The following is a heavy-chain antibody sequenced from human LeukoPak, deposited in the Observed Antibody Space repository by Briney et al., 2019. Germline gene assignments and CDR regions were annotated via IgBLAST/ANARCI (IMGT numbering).Heavy chain of an antibody. CDR3: ARDRGGGRYYYGMDV. V-gene: IGHV1-46*01. CDR1: GYTFTSYY. Sequence: ASVKVSCTASGYTFTSYYMHWVRQAPGQGLEWMGIINPSGDDTNYAQRFQGRVTMTRDTSTSTVYMELSSLRSEDTAVYYCARDRGGGRYYYGMDVWGQGTTVTVSS. D-gene: IGHD2-15*01. J-gene: IGHJ6*02. CDR2: INPSGDDT.